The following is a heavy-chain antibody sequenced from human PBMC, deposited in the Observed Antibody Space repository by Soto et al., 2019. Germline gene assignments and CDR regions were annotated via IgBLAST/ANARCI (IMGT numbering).Heavy chain of an antibody. J-gene: IGHJ6*02. D-gene: IGHD3-10*01. Sequence: GGAQSLSSAASGFTFSSYDMHWVRQATGKGLEWVSAIGTAGDTYYPGSVKGRFTISRENAKNSLYLQMNSLRAEDTAVYYCARYRPRDGMDVWGQGTTVTVSS. CDR1: GFTFSSYD. CDR3: ARYRPRDGMDV. V-gene: IGHV3-13*01. CDR2: IGTAGDT.